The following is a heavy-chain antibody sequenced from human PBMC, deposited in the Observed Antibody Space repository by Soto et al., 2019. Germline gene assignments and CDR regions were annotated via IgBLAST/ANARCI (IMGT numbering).Heavy chain of an antibody. Sequence: QVQLVESGGGVVQPGRSLRLSCAASGFTFSSYGMHWVRQAPGKGLEWVAVIWYDGSNKYYADSVKGRFTISRDNSKNTLYLQMNSLRAEDTAVYYCAREGYDSSGSVYFDYWGQGTLVTVSS. CDR1: GFTFSSYG. J-gene: IGHJ4*02. D-gene: IGHD3-22*01. CDR2: IWYDGSNK. V-gene: IGHV3-33*01. CDR3: AREGYDSSGSVYFDY.